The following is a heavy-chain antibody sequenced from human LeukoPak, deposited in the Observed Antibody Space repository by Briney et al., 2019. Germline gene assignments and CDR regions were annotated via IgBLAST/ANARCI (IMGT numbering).Heavy chain of an antibody. CDR1: GFTFSSYS. V-gene: IGHV3-21*01. CDR2: ISSSSSYI. J-gene: IGHJ4*02. CDR3: ARVGPDSSGYYYYFDY. D-gene: IGHD3-22*01. Sequence: GGSLRLSCAASGFTFSSYSMNWVRQAPGKGLGWVSSISSSSSYIYYADSVKGRFTISRDNAKNSLYLQMNSLRAEDTAVYYCARVGPDSSGYYYYFDYWGQGTLVTVSS.